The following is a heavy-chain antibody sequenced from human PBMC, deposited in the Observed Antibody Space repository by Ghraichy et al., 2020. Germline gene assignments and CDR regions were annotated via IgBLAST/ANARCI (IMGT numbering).Heavy chain of an antibody. J-gene: IGHJ4*02. CDR2: IHSTGST. CDR3: ARGLDAYKTGY. Sequence: SETLSLTCTVSGGSIPTYNYHWSWIRQPPGKGLEWLGYIHSTGSTIYNPSLMGRVTISQDTSKKEVSLTLTSVTAADTAVYYCARGLDAYKTGYWGQGALVTVSS. D-gene: IGHD5-24*01. CDR1: GGSIPTYNYH. V-gene: IGHV4-61*01.